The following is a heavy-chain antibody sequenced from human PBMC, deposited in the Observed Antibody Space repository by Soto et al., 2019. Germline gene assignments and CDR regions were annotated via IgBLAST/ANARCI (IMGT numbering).Heavy chain of an antibody. CDR3: ASASFGVAPDY. CDR2: IYYSGST. J-gene: IGHJ1*01. D-gene: IGHD3-3*01. Sequence: PSETLSLTCTVSGGSISRGGYYWSWIRQHPGKGLEWIGYIYYSGSTYYNPSLKSRVTISVDTSKNQFSLKLSSVTAADTAVYYCASASFGVAPDYWGQGTLVTVSS. CDR1: GGSISRGGYY. V-gene: IGHV4-31*03.